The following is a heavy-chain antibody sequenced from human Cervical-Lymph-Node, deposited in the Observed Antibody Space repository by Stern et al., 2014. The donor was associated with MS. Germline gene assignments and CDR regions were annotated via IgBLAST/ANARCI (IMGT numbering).Heavy chain of an antibody. V-gene: IGHV1-69*19. Sequence: VQLVESGAEVKRPEYSVKVSCKTSGGSLSTLDISWVRQAPGQGLEWVGEIMPLLGTAHYAQKFKGRLTITADDSTSTVYMELSSLKSEDTAIYFCARHQAGIAANWGQGTLVTVTS. D-gene: IGHD6-13*01. CDR1: GGSLSTLD. CDR3: ARHQAGIAAN. CDR2: IMPLLGTA. J-gene: IGHJ4*02.